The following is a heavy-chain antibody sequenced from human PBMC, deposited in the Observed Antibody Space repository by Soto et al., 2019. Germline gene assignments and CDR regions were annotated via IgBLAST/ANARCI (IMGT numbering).Heavy chain of an antibody. V-gene: IGHV3-53*01. J-gene: IGHJ5*02. CDR2: IYSGESK. D-gene: IGHD6-6*01. Sequence: PGGSLRLSCAASGFTVSSNYMSWDRQAPGKGPEWVPVIYSGESKLYADSVKGRFTISRDNFKNTLYLQMNSLRAEDTAVYYCARDPPRRSSLCWFGPWAQVALVTVSS. CDR3: ARDPPRRSSLCWFGP. CDR1: GFTVSSNY.